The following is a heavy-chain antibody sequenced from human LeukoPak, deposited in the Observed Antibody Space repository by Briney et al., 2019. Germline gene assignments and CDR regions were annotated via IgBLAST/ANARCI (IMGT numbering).Heavy chain of an antibody. CDR3: AKDLNTMIVVPPVPYYFDY. CDR2: ISGSGGST. Sequence: GGSLRLSCAASGFTFSNYAMSWVRQAPGKGLEWVSAISGSGGSTYYADSVKGRFTISRDNSKNTLYLQMNSLRAEDTAVYYCAKDLNTMIVVPPVPYYFDYWGQGTLVTVSS. J-gene: IGHJ4*02. D-gene: IGHD3-22*01. CDR1: GFTFSNYA. V-gene: IGHV3-23*01.